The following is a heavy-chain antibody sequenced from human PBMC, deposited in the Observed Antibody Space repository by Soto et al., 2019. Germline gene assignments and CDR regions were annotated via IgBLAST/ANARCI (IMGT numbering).Heavy chain of an antibody. CDR1: GSSVSSGDYY. D-gene: IGHD3-22*01. J-gene: IGHJ5*02. Sequence: SETLSLTCTVSGSSVSSGDYYWSWIRQPPGKGLGWIGNIYYSGSTNYNPSLKSRATISVDTSKNQFSLKVSSATAADTAVYYCARGSDSSGYYFTTVDWFDPWGQGTLVTVSS. CDR3: ARGSDSSGYYFTTVDWFDP. V-gene: IGHV4-61*08. CDR2: IYYSGST.